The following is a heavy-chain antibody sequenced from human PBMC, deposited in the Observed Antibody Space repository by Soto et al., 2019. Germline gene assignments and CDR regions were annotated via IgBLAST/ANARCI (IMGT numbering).Heavy chain of an antibody. CDR3: PTRARITMIVVPYTWFDP. V-gene: IGHV4-34*01. CDR2: INHSGST. CDR1: GGSFSPSY. Sequence: PSETLSLTCAVYGGSFSPSYWSWIRQPPGKGLEWVGEINHSGSTDYNPSLKSRVTISIETSRNQFSRNLSAVTAADTAVYYCPTRARITMIVVPYTWFDPWGQGTLVTVSS. J-gene: IGHJ5*02. D-gene: IGHD3-22*01.